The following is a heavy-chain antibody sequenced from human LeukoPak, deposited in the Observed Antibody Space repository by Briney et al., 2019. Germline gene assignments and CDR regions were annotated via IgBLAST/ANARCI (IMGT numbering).Heavy chain of an antibody. CDR2: INPNSGGT. D-gene: IGHD2-2*01. CDR1: GYTFTGYY. Sequence: ASVKVSCKASGYTFTGYYMHWVRQAPGQGLEWMGWINPNSGGTNYAQKFQGRVTMTRDTSISTAYMELSRLRSDDTAVYYCARESIVVVPAAIWQVPDWFDPWGQGTLVTVSS. J-gene: IGHJ5*02. V-gene: IGHV1-2*02. CDR3: ARESIVVVPAAIWQVPDWFDP.